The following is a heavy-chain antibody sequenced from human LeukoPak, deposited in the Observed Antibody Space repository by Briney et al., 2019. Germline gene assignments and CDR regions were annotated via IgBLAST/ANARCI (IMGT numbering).Heavy chain of an antibody. J-gene: IGHJ3*02. V-gene: IGHV1-46*01. CDR2: INPSGGST. Sequence: GASVKVSCKASGYTFTSYDINWVRQAPGQGLEWMGIINPSGGSTSYAQKFQGRVTMTRDTSTSTVYMELSSLRSEDTAVYYCARAGVDHIDCGGDCYAFDIWGQGTMVTVSS. CDR3: ARAGVDHIDCGGDCYAFDI. D-gene: IGHD2-21*02. CDR1: GYTFTSYD.